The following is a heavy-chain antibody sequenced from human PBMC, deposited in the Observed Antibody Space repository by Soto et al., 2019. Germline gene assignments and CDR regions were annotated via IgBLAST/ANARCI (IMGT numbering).Heavy chain of an antibody. CDR2: ISWNSGSI. J-gene: IGHJ5*02. CDR3: AKDGNLGTYQLPDFNWFDL. V-gene: IGHV3-9*01. Sequence: GGSLRLSCAASGFTFDDYAMHWVRQAPGKGLEWVSGISWNSGSIGYADSVKGRFTISRDNAKNSLYLQMNSLRAEDTALYYCAKDGNLGTYQLPDFNWFDLWGQGTLVTVYS. D-gene: IGHD2-2*01. CDR1: GFTFDDYA.